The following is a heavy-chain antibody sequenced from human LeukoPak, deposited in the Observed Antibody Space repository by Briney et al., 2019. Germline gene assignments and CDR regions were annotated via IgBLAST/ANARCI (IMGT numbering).Heavy chain of an antibody. V-gene: IGHV3-11*01. D-gene: IGHD2/OR15-2a*01. Sequence: GGSLRLSCAASGFTFSDYYMSWIRQAPGKGLEWLSYISRSAISTHYADSVKGRFTISRDNAKNSLYLQMNSLRAEGTAVYYCGRDFRDRSMPIDYWGQGTLVTVSS. J-gene: IGHJ4*02. CDR1: GFTFSDYY. CDR3: GRDFRDRSMPIDY. CDR2: ISRSAIST.